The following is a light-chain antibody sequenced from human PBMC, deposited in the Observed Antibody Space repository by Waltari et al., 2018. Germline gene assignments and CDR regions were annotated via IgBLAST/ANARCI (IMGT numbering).Light chain of an antibody. CDR1: QSIRSW. V-gene: IGKV1-5*03. CDR3: QQYNSYWT. CDR2: KAS. J-gene: IGKJ1*01. Sequence: DIQMTQSPSTLSASVGDRVTITCRASQSIRSWLAWYQQKPGKAPKLLIYKASSLESGVPSRFSGSGSGTEFTLTISSLQPDDFATYYCQQYNSYWTFGQGTKVVIK.